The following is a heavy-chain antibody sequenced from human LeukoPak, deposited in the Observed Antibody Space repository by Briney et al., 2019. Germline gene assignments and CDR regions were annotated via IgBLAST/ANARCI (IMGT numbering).Heavy chain of an antibody. Sequence: GGSLRLSCAASGFTFSSYWMHWVRQAPGKGLVWVSRINSDGSSTSYADSVKGRFTISRDNAKNTLYLQMNSLRAEDTAVYYCATLSMVTPFDYWGQGTLVAVSS. CDR3: ATLSMVTPFDY. J-gene: IGHJ4*02. CDR1: GFTFSSYW. D-gene: IGHD4-17*01. V-gene: IGHV3-74*01. CDR2: INSDGSST.